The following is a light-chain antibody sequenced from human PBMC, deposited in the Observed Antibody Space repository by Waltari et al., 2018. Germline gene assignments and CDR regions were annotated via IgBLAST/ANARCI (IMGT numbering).Light chain of an antibody. CDR3: QSFDSSLGGSV. CDR2: ETS. V-gene: IGLV1-40*01. Sequence: QSVLTQPHSVSGAPGQRVTISCTSSSSNIGAGYDVHCYQHLPGIAPKLLIKETSNRPSGVPDRFSGSKSGTSASLAITGLQAEDEADYYCQSFDSSLGGSVFGTGTKVSVL. CDR1: SSNIGAGYD. J-gene: IGLJ1*01.